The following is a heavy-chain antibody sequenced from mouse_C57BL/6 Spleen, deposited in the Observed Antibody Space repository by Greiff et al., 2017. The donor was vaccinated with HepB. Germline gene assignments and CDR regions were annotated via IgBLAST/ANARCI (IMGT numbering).Heavy chain of an antibody. J-gene: IGHJ2*01. V-gene: IGHV1-66*01. CDR2: IYPGSGNT. CDR3: ARRVNWDYFDY. CDR1: GYSFTSYY. D-gene: IGHD4-1*01. Sequence: VQLQESGPELVKPGASVKISCKASGYSFTSYYIHWVKQRPGQGLEWIGWIYPGSGNTKYNEKFKGKATLTADTSSSTAYMQLSSLTSEDSAVYYCARRVNWDYFDYWGQGTTLTVSS.